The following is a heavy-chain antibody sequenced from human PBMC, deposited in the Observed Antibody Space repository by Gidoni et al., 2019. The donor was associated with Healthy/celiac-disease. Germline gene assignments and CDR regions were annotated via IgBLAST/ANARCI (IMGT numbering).Heavy chain of an antibody. J-gene: IGHJ4*02. D-gene: IGHD3-22*01. CDR2: IYYSGST. V-gene: IGHV4-39*01. CDR1: GGSISSSSYY. CDR3: ARHPLSSGYFLGLDY. Sequence: QLQLQESGPGLVKPSETLSLTCTVSGGSISSSSYYWGWIRQPPGKGLEWIGSIYYSGSTYYNPSLKSRVTISVDTSKNQFSLKLSSVTAADTAVYYCARHPLSSGYFLGLDYWGQGTLVTVSS.